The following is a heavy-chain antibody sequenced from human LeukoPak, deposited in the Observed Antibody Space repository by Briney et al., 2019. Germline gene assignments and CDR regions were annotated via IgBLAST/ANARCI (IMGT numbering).Heavy chain of an antibody. V-gene: IGHV1-46*01. J-gene: IGHJ3*02. D-gene: IGHD3-22*01. CDR3: ARDELYYDSSGPHMDAFDI. CDR1: GYTFTSYY. Sequence: GSSVKVSCKASGYTFTSYYMHWVRQAPGQGLEWMGIINPSGGSTSYAQKFQGRVTMTRDTSTSTVYMELSSLRSEDTAVYYCARDELYYDSSGPHMDAFDIWGQGTMVTVSS. CDR2: INPSGGST.